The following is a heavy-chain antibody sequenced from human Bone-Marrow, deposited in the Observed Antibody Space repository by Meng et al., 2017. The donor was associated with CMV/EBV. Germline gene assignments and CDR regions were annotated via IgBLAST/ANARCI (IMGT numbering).Heavy chain of an antibody. CDR2: IKQDGSEK. J-gene: IGHJ3*02. CDR1: GFTFGDYA. D-gene: IGHD5-24*01. V-gene: IGHV3-7*01. Sequence: GGSLRLSCTASGFTFGDYAMSWVRQAPGKGLEWVANIKQDGSEKYYVDSVKGRFTISRDNAKNSLYLQMNSLRAEDTAVYYCARDRWPESDAFDIWGQGTMVTVSS. CDR3: ARDRWPESDAFDI.